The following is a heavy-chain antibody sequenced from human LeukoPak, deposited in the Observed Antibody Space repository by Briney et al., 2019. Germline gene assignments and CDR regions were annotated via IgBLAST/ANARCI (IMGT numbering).Heavy chain of an antibody. CDR2: ISSNGGST. CDR3: ARGGPSGSSDY. J-gene: IGHJ4*02. Sequence: GGTLRLSCAASGFTFSSYAMHWVRQAPGKGLEYVSAISSNGGSTYYANSVKGRFTISRDNSKNTLYLQMGSLRAEDMAVYYCARGGPSGSSDYWGQGTLVTVSS. V-gene: IGHV3-64*01. CDR1: GFTFSSYA. D-gene: IGHD6-6*01.